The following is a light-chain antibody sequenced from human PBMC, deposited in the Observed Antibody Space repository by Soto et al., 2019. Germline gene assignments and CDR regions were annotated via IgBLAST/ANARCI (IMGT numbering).Light chain of an antibody. CDR1: QSVSRN. CDR2: GAS. CDR3: QQYNNWPQT. V-gene: IGKV3-15*01. Sequence: EIVMTQSPATLSVSPGERATLSCRASQSVSRNLAWYQQKPGQAPRLLIYGASTRATGIPARFSGSGSGTEFILTISSLQSEDFAVYYCQQYNNWPQTFGQGTKVDIK. J-gene: IGKJ1*01.